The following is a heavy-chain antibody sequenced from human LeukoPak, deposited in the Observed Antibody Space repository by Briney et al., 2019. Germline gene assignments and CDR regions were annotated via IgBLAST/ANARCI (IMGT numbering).Heavy chain of an antibody. CDR1: GFTFSSYG. D-gene: IGHD3-9*01. Sequence: PGRSLRLSCAASGFTFSSYGMHWVRQALGKGLEWVAVISYDGSNKYYADSVKGRFTISRDNSKNTLYLQMNSLRAEDTAVYYCAKDHPGDILTGYLAGGMDVWGQGTTVTVSS. CDR2: ISYDGSNK. J-gene: IGHJ6*02. V-gene: IGHV3-30*18. CDR3: AKDHPGDILTGYLAGGMDV.